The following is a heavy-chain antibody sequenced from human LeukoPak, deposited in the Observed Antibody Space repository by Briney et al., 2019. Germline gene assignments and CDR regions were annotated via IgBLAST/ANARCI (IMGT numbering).Heavy chain of an antibody. CDR3: ARQYYDILTGHAHAFDI. J-gene: IGHJ3*02. CDR1: GGSISSSSYY. Sequence: SETLSLTCTVFGGSISSSSYYWGWIRQPPGKGLEWIGSIYYSGSTYYNPSLKSRVTISVDTSKNQFSLKLSSVTAADTAVYYCARQYYDILTGHAHAFDIWGQGAMVTVSS. V-gene: IGHV4-39*01. CDR2: IYYSGST. D-gene: IGHD3-9*01.